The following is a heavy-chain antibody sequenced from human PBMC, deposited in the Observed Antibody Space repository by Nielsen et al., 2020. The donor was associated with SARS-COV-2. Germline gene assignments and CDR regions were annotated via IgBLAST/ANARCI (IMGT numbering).Heavy chain of an antibody. D-gene: IGHD4-17*01. V-gene: IGHV3-23*03. J-gene: IGHJ3*02. CDR2: IYGGSTRE. CDR3: AQQGDYEGTGGAFDI. Sequence: GESLKISCAASGFTSSSYAMSWVRQAPGKVLEWVSLIYGGSTREYYADSVKGRFTLFRDNSKNTLYLQMNSLKAEDTAVYYCAQQGDYEGTGGAFDIWGQGTMVTVSS. CDR1: GFTSSSYA.